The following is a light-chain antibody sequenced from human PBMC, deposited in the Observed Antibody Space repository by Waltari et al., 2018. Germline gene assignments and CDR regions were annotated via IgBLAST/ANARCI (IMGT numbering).Light chain of an antibody. V-gene: IGKV3-15*01. J-gene: IGKJ1*01. Sequence: EIVVTQSPAPLSLSPGERATLSCMASENVDTNIAWYQQKPGQPPRLLISGASTRATDIPPRFSGSGSGTEFTLSISSLQSEDFAVYYCHQYKNWPPWTFGQGTKVEIK. CDR1: ENVDTN. CDR2: GAS. CDR3: HQYKNWPPWT.